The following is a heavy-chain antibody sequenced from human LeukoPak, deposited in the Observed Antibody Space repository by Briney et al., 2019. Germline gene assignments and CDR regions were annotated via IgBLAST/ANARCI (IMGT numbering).Heavy chain of an antibody. CDR3: AREREVTAIRHWYFDL. Sequence: PSETLSLTCTVSGGSISSYYWSWIRQPPGKGLEWIGYIYYSGSTKYNPPLNRRVTISVDTSKNQFSLKLSSVTAADTAVYYCAREREVTAIRHWYFDLWGRGTLVTVSS. CDR1: GGSISSYY. D-gene: IGHD2-21*02. V-gene: IGHV4-59*01. J-gene: IGHJ2*01. CDR2: IYYSGST.